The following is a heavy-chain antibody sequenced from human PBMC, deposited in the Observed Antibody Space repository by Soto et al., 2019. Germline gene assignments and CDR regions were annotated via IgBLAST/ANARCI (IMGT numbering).Heavy chain of an antibody. D-gene: IGHD3-10*01. CDR1: GGSISSGGYS. CDR3: ASRSLLWFGDPAYYFDY. CDR2: IYHSGST. J-gene: IGHJ4*02. V-gene: IGHV4-30-2*01. Sequence: SETLSLTCAVSGGSISSGGYSWSWIRQPPGKGLEWIGYIYHSGSTYYNPSLKSRVTISVDTSKNQFSLKVPSVTAADTAVYFCASRSLLWFGDPAYYFDYWGQGTLVTVSS.